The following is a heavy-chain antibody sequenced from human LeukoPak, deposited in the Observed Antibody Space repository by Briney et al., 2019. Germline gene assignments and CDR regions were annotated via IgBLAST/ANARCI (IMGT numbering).Heavy chain of an antibody. CDR2: INHSGST. CDR3: ARVGGRWLQRHQFDY. Sequence: SETLSLTCAVYGGSFSGYYWSWIRQPPGKGLEWIGEINHSGSTNYNPSLKSRVTISVDTSKNQFSLKLSSVTAADTAVYYCARVGGRWLQRHQFDYWGQGTLVTVSS. CDR1: GGSFSGYY. V-gene: IGHV4-34*01. D-gene: IGHD3-16*01. J-gene: IGHJ4*02.